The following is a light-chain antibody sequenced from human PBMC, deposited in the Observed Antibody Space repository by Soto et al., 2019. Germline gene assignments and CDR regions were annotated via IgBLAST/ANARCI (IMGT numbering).Light chain of an antibody. Sequence: EIVMTQSPATLSMSPGERATLSCRASQSVSSNLAWYQQKPGQAPRLLIYGASTRATGIPARFSGSGSGTEFTLTISSLQSGDFAVYYCQQYNNWPQTFGQGTKV. J-gene: IGKJ1*01. CDR1: QSVSSN. V-gene: IGKV3-15*01. CDR3: QQYNNWPQT. CDR2: GAS.